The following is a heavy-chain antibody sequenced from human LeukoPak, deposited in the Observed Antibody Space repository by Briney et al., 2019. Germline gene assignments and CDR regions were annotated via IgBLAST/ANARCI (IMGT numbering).Heavy chain of an antibody. V-gene: IGHV3-23*01. Sequence: GGSLRLSCAASGFTFSSYAMTWVRQAPGKGLEWVSVISGSGGSTYYADSVKGRFTISRDNSKKTLYLQMNSLRTEDTAVYYCAKGYYGNYVAVDYWGQGTLVTVSS. CDR2: ISGSGGST. D-gene: IGHD4-11*01. CDR3: AKGYYGNYVAVDY. CDR1: GFTFSSYA. J-gene: IGHJ4*02.